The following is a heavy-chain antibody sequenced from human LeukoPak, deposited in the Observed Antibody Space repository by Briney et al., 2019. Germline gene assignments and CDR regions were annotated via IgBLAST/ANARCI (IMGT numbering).Heavy chain of an antibody. CDR2: INPNSGGT. V-gene: IGHV1-2*06. CDR3: ARIPPGIAVAGWDY. Sequence: ASVKVSCKASGYTFTCYFMHWVRQASGQGLEWMGRINPNSGGTNYAQKFQGRVTMTRDTSISTAYMELSRLRSDDTAVYYCARIPPGIAVAGWDYWGQGTLVTVSS. CDR1: GYTFTCYF. D-gene: IGHD6-19*01. J-gene: IGHJ4*02.